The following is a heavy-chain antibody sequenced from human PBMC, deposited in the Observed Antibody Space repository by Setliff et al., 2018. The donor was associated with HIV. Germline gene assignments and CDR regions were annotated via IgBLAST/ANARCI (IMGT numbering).Heavy chain of an antibody. CDR2: IYYSGST. CDR3: ARHPPNLDWLDP. Sequence: SETLSLTCTVSGGSISTSTYYWGWIRQPPGKGLEWIGSIYYSGSTYYNSSLQSRVTISVDTSKSQFSLKVNSVTAADTAVYYCARHPPNLDWLDPWGQGTLVTVSS. CDR1: GGSISTSTYY. J-gene: IGHJ5*02. V-gene: IGHV4-39*01.